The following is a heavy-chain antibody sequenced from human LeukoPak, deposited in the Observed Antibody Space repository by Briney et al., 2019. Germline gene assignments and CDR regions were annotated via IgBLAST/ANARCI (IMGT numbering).Heavy chain of an antibody. D-gene: IGHD6-19*01. Sequence: GGSLRLSCAASGFTFGSYAMHWVRQAPGKGLEWVSYIGSSGRTIYYADSVKGRFTISRGNAKNSLYLQMNSLRAEDTAVYYCARDGRAVAVAFDIWGQGTMVTVSS. V-gene: IGHV3-48*04. CDR3: ARDGRAVAVAFDI. CDR2: IGSSGRTI. CDR1: GFTFGSYA. J-gene: IGHJ3*02.